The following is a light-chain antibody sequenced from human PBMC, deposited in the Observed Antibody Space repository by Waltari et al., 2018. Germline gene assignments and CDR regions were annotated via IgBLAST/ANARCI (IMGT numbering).Light chain of an antibody. V-gene: IGKV4-1*01. CDR3: QQYYSTPQT. J-gene: IGKJ5*01. Sequence: DIVMTRSPDPRPVSLGGRATINCKSGRSVLYSSNNKNYLAWYQQKPGQPPKLLIYWASTRESGVPDRFSGSGSGTDFTLTISSLQAEDVAVYYCQQYYSTPQTFGQGTRLGIK. CDR2: WAS. CDR1: RSVLYSSNNKNY.